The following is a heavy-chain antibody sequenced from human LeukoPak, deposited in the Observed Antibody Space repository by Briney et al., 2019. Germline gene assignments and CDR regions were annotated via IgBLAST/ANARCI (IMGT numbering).Heavy chain of an antibody. V-gene: IGHV1-46*01. Sequence: ASVKVSCKASGYTFTSYYMHWVRQAPGEGLEWMGIINPSGGSTSYAQKFQGRVTMTRDMSTSTVYMELSRLRSDDTAVYYCARDWGHSDAFDIWGQGTMVTASS. CDR1: GYTFTSYY. J-gene: IGHJ3*02. CDR3: ARDWGHSDAFDI. CDR2: INPSGGST. D-gene: IGHD3-16*01.